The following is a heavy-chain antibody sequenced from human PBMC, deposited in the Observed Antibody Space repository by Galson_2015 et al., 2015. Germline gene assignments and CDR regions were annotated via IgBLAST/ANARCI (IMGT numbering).Heavy chain of an antibody. CDR3: AKGRVSGKRGLDFDY. D-gene: IGHD3-10*01. J-gene: IGHJ4*02. V-gene: IGHV3-23*01. Sequence: SLRLSCAASGFTFSKNWMLWVRQAPGKGLEWVSAIRGSGGSTYYADSVKGRFTIYRGNAKDTLYLQMNSLRAEDTAVYYCAKGRVSGKRGLDFDYWGQGTLVTVSS. CDR1: GFTFSKNW. CDR2: IRGSGGST.